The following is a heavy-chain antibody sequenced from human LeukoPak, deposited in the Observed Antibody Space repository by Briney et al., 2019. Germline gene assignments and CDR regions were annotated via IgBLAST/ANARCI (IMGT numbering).Heavy chain of an antibody. D-gene: IGHD3-22*01. CDR1: GFTFRSYS. J-gene: IGHJ6*02. V-gene: IGHV3-30-3*01. Sequence: GRSLRLSCAASGFTFRSYSMHWVRQAPGKGLEWAATISYDGSNVYYADSVKGRFTISRDNSKNTVYLEMSGLRVEDTAVFHCARKRGGIYDSRALDLSGQGTTVIVSS. CDR3: ARKRGGIYDSRALDL. CDR2: ISYDGSNV.